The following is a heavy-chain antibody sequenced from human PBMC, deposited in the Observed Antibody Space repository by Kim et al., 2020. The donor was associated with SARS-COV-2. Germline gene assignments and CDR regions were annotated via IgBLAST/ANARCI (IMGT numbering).Heavy chain of an antibody. CDR2: ISAGGERT. CDR1: GFTFSTYA. V-gene: IGHV3-23*01. Sequence: GGSLRLSCAASGFTFSTYAMSWFRQAPGKGLEWVSFISAGGERTYVADSVRGRFTMSRDSSKNTMYLQMNSLRVEDTAIYYCAKDRHWVSGWYGGVFSGEYWGQGGLVTVSS. D-gene: IGHD6-19*01. CDR3: AKDRHWVSGWYGGVFSGEY. J-gene: IGHJ4*02.